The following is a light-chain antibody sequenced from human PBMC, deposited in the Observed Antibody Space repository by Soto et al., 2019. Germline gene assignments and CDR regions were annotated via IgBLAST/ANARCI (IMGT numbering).Light chain of an antibody. CDR3: CSYAGSSTMV. V-gene: IGLV2-23*02. CDR1: NSDVGTYNL. CDR2: EVT. J-gene: IGLJ3*02. Sequence: QSALTQPASVSGAPGQSITISCTGTNSDVGTYNLVSWYQQHPGRAPKLMIYEVTKRPSGVSNRFSGSKSGYRASLTISGLQADDEADYYCCSYAGSSTMVLGGGTKLTVL.